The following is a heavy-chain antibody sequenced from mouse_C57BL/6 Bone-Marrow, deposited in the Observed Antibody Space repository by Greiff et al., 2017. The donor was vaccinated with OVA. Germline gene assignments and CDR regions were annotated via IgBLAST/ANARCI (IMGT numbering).Heavy chain of an antibody. J-gene: IGHJ4*01. CDR3: ARVVWYHYAMDY. CDR1: GYTFTSYW. CDR2: IYPGSGST. V-gene: IGHV1-55*01. D-gene: IGHD2-10*02. Sequence: QVHVKQPGAELVKPGASVKMSCKASGYTFTSYWITWVKQRPGQGLEWIGDIYPGSGSTNYNEKFKSKATLTVDTSSSTAYMQLSSLTSEDSAVYYCARVVWYHYAMDYWGQGTSVTVSS.